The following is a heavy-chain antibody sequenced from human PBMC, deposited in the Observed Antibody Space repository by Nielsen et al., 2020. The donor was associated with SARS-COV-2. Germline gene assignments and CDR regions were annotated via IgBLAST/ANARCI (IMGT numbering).Heavy chain of an antibody. V-gene: IGHV3-15*01. CDR2: IKSKTDGGTT. J-gene: IGHJ4*02. D-gene: IGHD2-21*02. Sequence: WLRQPPGKGLEWVGRIKSKTDGGTTDYAAPVKGRFTISRDDSKNTLYLQMNSLRAEDTAVYYCARGGIVVVTALGTMDYWGQGTLVTVSS. CDR3: ARGGIVVVTALGTMDY.